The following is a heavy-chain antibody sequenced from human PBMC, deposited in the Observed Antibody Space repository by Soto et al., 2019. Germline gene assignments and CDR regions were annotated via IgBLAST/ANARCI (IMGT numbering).Heavy chain of an antibody. CDR1: GYTFTSYA. CDR3: ATCPLVTLYGMDV. Sequence: ASVKVSCKASGYTFTSYAMNWVRQAPGQGLEWMGWINTNTGNPTYAQGFTGRFVFSLDTSVSTAYLQICSLRAEDTAVYYCATCPLVTLYGMDVWGQGTTVTVSS. CDR2: INTNTGNP. D-gene: IGHD2-15*01. V-gene: IGHV7-4-1*01. J-gene: IGHJ6*02.